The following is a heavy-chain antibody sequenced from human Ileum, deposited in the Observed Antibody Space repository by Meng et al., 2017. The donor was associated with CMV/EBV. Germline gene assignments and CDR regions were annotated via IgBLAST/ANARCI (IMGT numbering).Heavy chain of an antibody. J-gene: IGHJ6*02. Sequence: GESLKISCAASGFTINNYWMSWARRAPGKGLEWVATINQDESEKHYVDSVKGRFTISRDNAKNSLHLQMNNLRVEDTTVYYCARDKSGAMDVWGQGTPVTVSS. CDR3: ARDKSGAMDV. V-gene: IGHV3-7*01. CDR1: GFTINNYW. CDR2: INQDESEK.